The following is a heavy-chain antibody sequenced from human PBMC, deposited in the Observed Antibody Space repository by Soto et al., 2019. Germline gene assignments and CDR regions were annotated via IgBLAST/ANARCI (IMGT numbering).Heavy chain of an antibody. CDR3: ARDGPYYYDSSGYLIDY. Sequence: QVQLVQSGAEVKKPGSSVKVSCKASGGTFSSYTISWVRQAPGQGLEWMGRIIPILGIANYAQKFQGRVTITADKSTSTAYMELSSLRSEDTAMYYCARDGPYYYDSSGYLIDYWGQGTLVTVSS. D-gene: IGHD3-22*01. J-gene: IGHJ4*02. CDR2: IIPILGIA. V-gene: IGHV1-69*08. CDR1: GGTFSSYT.